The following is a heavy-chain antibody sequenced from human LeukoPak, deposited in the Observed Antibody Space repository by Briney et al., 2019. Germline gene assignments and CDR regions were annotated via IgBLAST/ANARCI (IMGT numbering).Heavy chain of an antibody. J-gene: IGHJ6*02. Sequence: SVKVSCKASGGTFSSYAISWVRQAPGQGLEWRGRIIPILGIANYAQKFQGRVTITADKSTSTAYMELSSLRSEDTAVYYCAREDCSSTSCYSLFLDVWGQGTTVTVSS. CDR2: IIPILGIA. V-gene: IGHV1-69*04. D-gene: IGHD2-2*01. CDR3: AREDCSSTSCYSLFLDV. CDR1: GGTFSSYA.